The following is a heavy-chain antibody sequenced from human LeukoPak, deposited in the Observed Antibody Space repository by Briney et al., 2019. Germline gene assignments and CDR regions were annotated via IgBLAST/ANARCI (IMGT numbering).Heavy chain of an antibody. V-gene: IGHV4-30-2*01. CDR2: IYHSGST. CDR1: GGSISSGGYY. Sequence: SETLSLTCTVSGGSISSGGYYWSWIRQPPGKGLEWIGYIYHSGSTYYNPSLKSRVTISVDRSKNQFSLKLSSVTAADTAVYYCARTRELGGTFDIWGQGTMVTVSS. CDR3: ARTRELGGTFDI. D-gene: IGHD1-26*01. J-gene: IGHJ3*02.